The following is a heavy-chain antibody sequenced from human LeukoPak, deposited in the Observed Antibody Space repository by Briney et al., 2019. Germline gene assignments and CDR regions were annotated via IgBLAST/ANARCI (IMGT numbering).Heavy chain of an antibody. CDR2: IRSGGST. D-gene: IGHD2-2*01. V-gene: IGHV3-53*01. Sequence: QPGGSLRLSCAASGFTVSSNSMTWVRQAPGKGLEWVSIIRSGGSTYYADSVKGRFTISRDNSKNTLDLQMNSLRVEDTAVYYCARQLPAASGHAFDIWGQGTMVTVSS. CDR1: GFTVSSNS. J-gene: IGHJ3*02. CDR3: ARQLPAASGHAFDI.